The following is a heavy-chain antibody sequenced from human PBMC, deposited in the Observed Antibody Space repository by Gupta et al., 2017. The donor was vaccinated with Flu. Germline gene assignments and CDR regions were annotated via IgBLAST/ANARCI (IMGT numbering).Heavy chain of an antibody. J-gene: IGHJ4*02. CDR2: ISGNGGST. CDR1: A. V-gene: IGHV3-23*01. D-gene: IGHD6-19*01. Sequence: AMSWVRQAPGQGLEWVSGISGNGGSTDYTDSVKGRFTISRDNSKNTLYLQMNSLRVEDTAVYYCAKLSEWGMPVAATKFDYWGQGTLVTVSS. CDR3: AKLSEWGMPVAATKFDY.